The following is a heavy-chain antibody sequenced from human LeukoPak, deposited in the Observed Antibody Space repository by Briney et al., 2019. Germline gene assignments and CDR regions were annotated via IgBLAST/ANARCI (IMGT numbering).Heavy chain of an antibody. D-gene: IGHD6-13*01. CDR1: GGTFSSYA. CDR3: ARDRAAAGTGINGFDP. J-gene: IGHJ5*02. Sequence: GASVKVSCKASGGTFSSYAISWVRQAPGQRLGWMGGIIPIFGTANYAQKFQGRVTITTDESTSTAYMELSSLRSEDTAVYYCARDRAAAGTGINGFDPRGQGTLVTVSS. CDR2: IIPIFGTA. V-gene: IGHV1-69*05.